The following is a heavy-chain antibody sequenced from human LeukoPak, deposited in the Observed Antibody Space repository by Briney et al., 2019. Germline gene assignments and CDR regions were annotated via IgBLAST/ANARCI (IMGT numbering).Heavy chain of an antibody. D-gene: IGHD4-23*01. J-gene: IGHJ3*02. CDR1: GGSFSGYY. V-gene: IGHV4-34*01. Sequence: SETLSLTCAVYGGSFSGYYWSWIRQPPGKGLEWIGEINHSGSTNYNPSLKSRVTISVDTSKNQFSLQLNSVTPEDTAVYYCARAGDHVLYGGTDMWGLGTMVTVSS. CDR3: ARAGDHVLYGGTDM. CDR2: INHSGST.